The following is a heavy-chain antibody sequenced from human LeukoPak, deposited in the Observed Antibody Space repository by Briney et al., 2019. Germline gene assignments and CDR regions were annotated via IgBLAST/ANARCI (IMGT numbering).Heavy chain of an antibody. Sequence: GGSLRLSCAASGFTFSSYAMHWVRQAPGKGPEWVAVISYDGSNKYYADSVKGRFTISRDNSKNTLYLQMNSLRAEDTAVYYCARDIGGSGWSHYDYWGQGTLVTVSS. V-gene: IGHV3-30*04. J-gene: IGHJ4*02. CDR2: ISYDGSNK. D-gene: IGHD6-19*01. CDR3: ARDIGGSGWSHYDY. CDR1: GFTFSSYA.